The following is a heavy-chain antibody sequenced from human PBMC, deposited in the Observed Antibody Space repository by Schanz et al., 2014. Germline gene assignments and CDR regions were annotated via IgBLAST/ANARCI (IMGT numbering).Heavy chain of an antibody. CDR1: GFNVSKSY. V-gene: IGHV3-23*01. J-gene: IGHJ4*02. CDR3: AKHVRSLTGNDY. D-gene: IGHD3-9*01. CDR2: ISGSSENT. Sequence: EVQLLESGGGLVQPGGSLRLSCVASGFNVSKSYVSWVRQAPGKGLEWVATISGSSENTYYADSVKGRFIISRDNSKNTLYLQVNSLRAEDTAVYYCAKHVRSLTGNDYWGQGTLVTVSS.